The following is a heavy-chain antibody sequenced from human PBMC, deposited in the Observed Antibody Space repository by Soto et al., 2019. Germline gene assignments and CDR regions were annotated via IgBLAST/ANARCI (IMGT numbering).Heavy chain of an antibody. V-gene: IGHV4-31*03. D-gene: IGHD3-22*01. J-gene: IGHJ3*02. CDR1: GGSITSSAYY. CDR2: IYYTGST. Sequence: KPSETLSLTCTVSGGSITSSAYYWSWIRQHPGKGLEWIAYIYYTGSTYYNPSLKSRFTISVDPSQNQFSLRLSSATAADTAVYYCARGPDYYDNSGMTFHIWGQGTMVTVSS. CDR3: ARGPDYYDNSGMTFHI.